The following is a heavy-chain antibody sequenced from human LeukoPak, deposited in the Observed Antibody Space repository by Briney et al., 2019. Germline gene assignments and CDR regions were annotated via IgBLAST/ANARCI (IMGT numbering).Heavy chain of an antibody. Sequence: GGSLRLSCAASGFTFSSYAMHWVRQAPGKGLEWVAVISYDGSNKYYADSVKGRFTISRDNSKNTLYLQMNSLRAEDTAVYYCARDLYSYGYGYFDYWGQGTLVTVSS. CDR1: GFTFSSYA. CDR2: ISYDGSNK. J-gene: IGHJ4*02. V-gene: IGHV3-30-3*01. D-gene: IGHD5-18*01. CDR3: ARDLYSYGYGYFDY.